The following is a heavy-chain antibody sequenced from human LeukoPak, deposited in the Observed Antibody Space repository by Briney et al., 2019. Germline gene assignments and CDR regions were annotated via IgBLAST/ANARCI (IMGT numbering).Heavy chain of an antibody. J-gene: IGHJ4*02. V-gene: IGHV3-20*04. CDR1: GFTFDDYG. CDR2: INWNGGST. D-gene: IGHD5-18*01. Sequence: GGSLRLSCAASGFTFDDYGMSWVRQAPGKGLEWVSGINWNGGSTGYADSVKGRFTIPRDNAKNSLYLQMNSLRAEDTALYYCARYSYGYPFDYWGQGTLVTVSS. CDR3: ARYSYGYPFDY.